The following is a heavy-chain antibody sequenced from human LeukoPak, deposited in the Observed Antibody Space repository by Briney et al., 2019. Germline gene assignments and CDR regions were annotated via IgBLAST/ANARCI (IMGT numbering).Heavy chain of an antibody. CDR3: ARDQLLAWATVTNLDY. CDR2: IIPIFGTA. J-gene: IGHJ4*02. CDR1: GGTFSSYA. V-gene: IGHV1-69*05. D-gene: IGHD4-11*01. Sequence: SVKVSCKASGGTFSSYAISWVRQAPGQGLEWMGRIIPIFGTANYAQKFQGRVTITTDESTSTAYMELSSLRSEDTAVYYCARDQLLAWATVTNLDYWGQGTLVTVSS.